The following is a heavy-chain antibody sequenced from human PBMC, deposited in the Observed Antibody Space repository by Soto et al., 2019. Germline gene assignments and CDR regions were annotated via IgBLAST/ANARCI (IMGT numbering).Heavy chain of an antibody. D-gene: IGHD2-15*01. Sequence: SETLSLTCTVSGYSISSGYHWAWIRQPPGKGREWLGSVHYSGNTSDNPSLKSRLTISVDKSKNQFSLNLSSVTAADTAVYYCARQDRVVAEGTWFYPWGQGTLVTVSS. J-gene: IGHJ5*02. CDR1: GYSISSGYH. V-gene: IGHV4-38-2*02. CDR2: VHYSGNT. CDR3: ARQDRVVAEGTWFYP.